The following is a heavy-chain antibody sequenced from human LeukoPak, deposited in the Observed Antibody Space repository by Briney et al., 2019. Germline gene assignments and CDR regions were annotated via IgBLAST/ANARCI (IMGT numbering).Heavy chain of an antibody. CDR2: ISAYNGNT. D-gene: IGHD6-6*01. J-gene: IGHJ4*02. CDR1: GYTFTSYG. CDR3: TIAARHKPFYFDY. V-gene: IGHV1-18*01. Sequence: ASVKVSCKASGYTFTSYGIIWVRQAPGQGLEWMGWISAYNGNTNYAQKLQGRVTMTTDTSTSTAYMELRSLRSDDTAVYYCTIAARHKPFYFDYWGQGTLVTVSS.